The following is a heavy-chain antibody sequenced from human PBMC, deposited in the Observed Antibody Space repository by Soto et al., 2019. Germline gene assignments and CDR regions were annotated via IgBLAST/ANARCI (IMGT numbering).Heavy chain of an antibody. J-gene: IGHJ1*01. V-gene: IGHV1-18*01. CDR2: ISVHNGYT. Sequence: QVQLAQSGAEVKKPEASVTVSCKASGYTFSTYGISWVRQAPGQGLEWVGWISVHNGYTKYATELQGRVTVTTDPSTSTAYMELRSLRSDDSAVYYCARLEHNFGPHDHWGQGTLVTVTS. D-gene: IGHD1-1*01. CDR3: ARLEHNFGPHDH. CDR1: GYTFSTYG.